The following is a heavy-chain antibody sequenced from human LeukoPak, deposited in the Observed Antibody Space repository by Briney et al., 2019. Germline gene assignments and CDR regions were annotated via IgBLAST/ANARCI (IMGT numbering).Heavy chain of an antibody. CDR2: ITDGGGST. CDR3: AKGTYYYDSSGYDFDY. Sequence: PGGSLRLSCAASGFTFSSYAMSWVRQAPGKGLEWVSAITDGGGSTFYTDSVKGRFTISRDNSKNTLYLQMNSLRAEDTAVYYCAKGTYYYDSSGYDFDYWGQGTLVTVSS. CDR1: GFTFSSYA. J-gene: IGHJ4*02. V-gene: IGHV3-23*01. D-gene: IGHD3-22*01.